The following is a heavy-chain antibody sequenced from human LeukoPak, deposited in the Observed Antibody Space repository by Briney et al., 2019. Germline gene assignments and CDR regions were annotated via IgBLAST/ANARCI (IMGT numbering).Heavy chain of an antibody. CDR1: GGSISSYY. J-gene: IGHJ3*02. CDR2: IYYSGST. V-gene: IGHV4-59*08. D-gene: IGHD1-26*01. CDR3: AESNGSIDAFDI. Sequence: SETLSFTCTVSGGSISSYYWSWIRQPPGKGLEWIGYIYYSGSTNYNPSLKSRVTISVDTSKNQFSLKLSSVTAADTAVYYCAESNGSIDAFDIWGQGTMVTVSS.